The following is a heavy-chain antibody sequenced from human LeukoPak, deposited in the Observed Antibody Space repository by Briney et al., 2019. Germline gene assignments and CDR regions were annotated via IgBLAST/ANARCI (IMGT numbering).Heavy chain of an antibody. D-gene: IGHD3-3*01. CDR3: ARDRGRTTIFGVVTVYGMDV. CDR1: GGSISSYY. Sequence: PSETLSLTCTVSGGSISSYYWSWIRQPPGKGLEWIGYIYYSGSTNYNPSLKSRVTISVDTSKNQFSLKLSSVTAADTAVYYCARDRGRTTIFGVVTVYGMDVWGQGTTVTVSS. J-gene: IGHJ6*02. V-gene: IGHV4-59*01. CDR2: IYYSGST.